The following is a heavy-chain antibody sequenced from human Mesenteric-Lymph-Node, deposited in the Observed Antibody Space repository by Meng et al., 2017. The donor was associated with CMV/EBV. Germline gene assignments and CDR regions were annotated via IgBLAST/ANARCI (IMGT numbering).Heavy chain of an antibody. CDR1: GFTFNNYA. CDR3: AKDTRVGAWGAFDY. J-gene: IGHJ4*02. Sequence: GESLKISCTASGFTFNNYAMSWVRQAPGKGLEWVSVIYSADSSTYYADSVKGRFTISRDNSKNTLYLQMNSLRAEDTAIYYCAKDTRVGAWGAFDYWGQGTLVTVSS. CDR2: IYSADSST. D-gene: IGHD1-26*01. V-gene: IGHV3-23*03.